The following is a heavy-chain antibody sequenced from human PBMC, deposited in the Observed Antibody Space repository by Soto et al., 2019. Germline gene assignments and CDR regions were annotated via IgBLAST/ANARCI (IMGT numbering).Heavy chain of an antibody. CDR3: AREGTRYGSSTSCQKTYGMDV. CDR1: GFTFSSYS. J-gene: IGHJ6*02. CDR2: ISSSSSYI. Sequence: EVQLVESGGGLVKPGGSLRLSCAASGFTFSSYSMNWVRQAPGKGLEWVSSISSSSSYIYYADSVKGRFTISRDNAKNSLYLQMNSLRAEDTAVYYCAREGTRYGSSTSCQKTYGMDVWGQGTTVTVSS. D-gene: IGHD2-2*01. V-gene: IGHV3-21*01.